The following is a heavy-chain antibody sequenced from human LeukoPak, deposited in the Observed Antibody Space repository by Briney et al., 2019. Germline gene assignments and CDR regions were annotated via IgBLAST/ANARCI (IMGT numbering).Heavy chain of an antibody. CDR2: ISTGSSTI. CDR1: GFTFSTYS. J-gene: IGHJ4*02. V-gene: IGHV3-48*02. Sequence: GGSLRLSCAASGFTFSTYSMNWVRQAPGKGLEWVSFISTGSSTIYYADSVKGRFTISRDNAKNSLYLQMNSLRDEDTAVYYCARVAEIQLWLRSAFDYWGQGTMVTVSS. CDR3: ARVAEIQLWLRSAFDY. D-gene: IGHD5-18*01.